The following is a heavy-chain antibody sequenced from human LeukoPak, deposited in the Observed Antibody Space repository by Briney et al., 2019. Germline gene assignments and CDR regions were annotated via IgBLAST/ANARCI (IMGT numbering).Heavy chain of an antibody. CDR1: GYTFTGYY. V-gene: IGHV1-2*02. J-gene: IGHJ6*02. CDR2: INPNSGGT. D-gene: IGHD6-13*01. Sequence: GASVKVSCKASGYTFTGYYMHWVRQAPGQGLEWMGWINPNSGGTNYAQKFQGRVTMTRDTSISTAYMELSRLRSDDTAVYYCARARGIADYYYGMDVWGQGTTVIVSS. CDR3: ARARGIADYYYGMDV.